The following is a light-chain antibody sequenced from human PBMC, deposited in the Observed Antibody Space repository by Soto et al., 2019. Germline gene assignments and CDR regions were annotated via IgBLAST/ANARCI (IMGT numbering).Light chain of an antibody. CDR2: GAS. J-gene: IGKJ1*01. CDR1: QSVDSRF. V-gene: IGKV3-20*01. CDR3: QEYYSAVT. Sequence: EIVLTQSPGSLSLSPGERATLSCRASQSVDSRFFAWYQQRPGQPPRLLIYGASRRATVIPDSFTGSGSGTDFTLTIRGLEREDFSLYYRQEYYSAVTFGLGTKLEIK.